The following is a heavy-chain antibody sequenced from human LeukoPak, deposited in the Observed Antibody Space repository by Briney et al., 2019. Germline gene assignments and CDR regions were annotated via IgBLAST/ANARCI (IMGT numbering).Heavy chain of an antibody. J-gene: IGHJ6*03. Sequence: PGGSLRLSCAASGFTFSSYGMHWVRQAPGKGLEWVAVIWYDGSNKYYADSVKGRFTISRDNSKTTLYLQMNSLRAEDTAVYYCARDVSYYYYMDVWGKGTTVTVSS. V-gene: IGHV3-33*01. CDR1: GFTFSSYG. CDR2: IWYDGSNK. CDR3: ARDVSYYYYMDV. D-gene: IGHD2-8*01.